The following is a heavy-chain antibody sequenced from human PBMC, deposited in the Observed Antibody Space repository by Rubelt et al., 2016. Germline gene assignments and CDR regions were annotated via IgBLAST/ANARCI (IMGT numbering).Heavy chain of an antibody. CDR2: INHSGST. D-gene: IGHD2-8*01. CDR3: ARGLGFNFRVRGVMGY. J-gene: IGHJ4*02. Sequence: QVQLQQWGAGLLKPSETLSLTCAVYGGSFSDYYWSWIRQPPGKGLEWIGEINHSGSTNYNPSLKSRVTVSVDTSKNQFSLKLSSVTAADTAVYCCARGLGFNFRVRGVMGYWGQGTLVTVSS. V-gene: IGHV4-34*01. CDR1: GGSFSDYY.